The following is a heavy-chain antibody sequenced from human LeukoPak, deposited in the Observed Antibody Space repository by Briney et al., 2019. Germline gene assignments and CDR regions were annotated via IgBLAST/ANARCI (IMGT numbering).Heavy chain of an antibody. Sequence: SETLSLTCTVSGGSISSYYWSWIRQPPGKGLEWIGYIYYSGSTNYNPSLKSRVTISVDTSKNQFSLKLSSVTAADTAVYYCARDYSNYAYCYMDVWGKGTTVTVSS. J-gene: IGHJ6*03. D-gene: IGHD4-11*01. CDR1: GGSISSYY. CDR3: ARDYSNYAYCYMDV. V-gene: IGHV4-59*01. CDR2: IYYSGST.